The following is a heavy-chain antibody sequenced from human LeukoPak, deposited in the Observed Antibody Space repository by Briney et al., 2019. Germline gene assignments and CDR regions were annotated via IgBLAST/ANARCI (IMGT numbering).Heavy chain of an antibody. Sequence: PGGSLRLSCAASGFTFSSYAMSWVRQAPGKGLEWVSAISGSGGSTYYADSVKGRFTISRDNSKNTLYLRMNSLRAEDTAVYYCAKVDGYYTTGFLDYWGQGTLVTVSS. V-gene: IGHV3-23*01. J-gene: IGHJ4*02. CDR3: AKVDGYYTTGFLDY. CDR2: ISGSGGST. D-gene: IGHD1-1*01. CDR1: GFTFSSYA.